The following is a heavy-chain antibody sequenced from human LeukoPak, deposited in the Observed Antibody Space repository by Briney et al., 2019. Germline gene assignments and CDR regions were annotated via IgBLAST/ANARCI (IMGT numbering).Heavy chain of an antibody. V-gene: IGHV4-34*01. CDR2: INHSGST. Sequence: SSETLSLTCAVYGGSFSGYYWSWIRQPPGKGLEWIGEINHSGSTNYNLSLKSRVTISVDTSKNQFSLKLSSVTAADTAVYYCARAGSGYDPSIFDYWGQGTLVTVSS. J-gene: IGHJ4*02. CDR1: GGSFSGYY. CDR3: ARAGSGYDPSIFDY. D-gene: IGHD5-12*01.